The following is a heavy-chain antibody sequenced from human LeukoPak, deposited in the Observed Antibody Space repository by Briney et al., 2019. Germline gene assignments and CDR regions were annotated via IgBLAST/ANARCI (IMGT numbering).Heavy chain of an antibody. CDR2: IGFSTTYI. D-gene: IGHD1-1*01. V-gene: IGHV3-21*01. CDR1: AFTFSSHT. CDR3: ARDINSVAFDV. Sequence: GGSLRLSCAGSAFTFSSHTINWVRQAPGRGLEWVPCIGFSTTYIHYADSVKGRFTVTRDNAKGSVSLQMNSLRAEDTAVYYCARDINSVAFDVWGQGTVVTVSS. J-gene: IGHJ3*01.